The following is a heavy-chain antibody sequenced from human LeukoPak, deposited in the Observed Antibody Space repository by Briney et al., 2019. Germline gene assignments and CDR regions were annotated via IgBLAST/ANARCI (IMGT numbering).Heavy chain of an antibody. V-gene: IGHV3-23*01. CDR1: GFTFSSYA. CDR2: ISGSGGST. CDR3: ARSHSSSWYFAIGSYYFDY. Sequence: GGSLRLSCAASGFTFSSYAMSWVRPAPGKGLEWVSAISGSGGSTYYADSVKGRFTISRDNAKNSLYLQMNSLRAEDTAVYYCARSHSSSWYFAIGSYYFDYWGQGTLVTVSS. D-gene: IGHD6-13*01. J-gene: IGHJ4*02.